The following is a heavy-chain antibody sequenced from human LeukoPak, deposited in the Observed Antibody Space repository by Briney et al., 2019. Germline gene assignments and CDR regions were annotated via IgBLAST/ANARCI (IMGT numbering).Heavy chain of an antibody. CDR2: AYYSGST. Sequence: SETLSLTCTVSGGSISSYYWSWIRHPPGKGLEWIGNAYYSGSTNYNPSLNSRVTISVDTSNKHFFLKLSSVTAADTAVYYCAGNPGPGYSSSWYGYWGQGTLVTVSS. CDR1: GGSISSYY. D-gene: IGHD6-13*01. J-gene: IGHJ4*02. CDR3: AGNPGPGYSSSWYGY. V-gene: IGHV4-59*01.